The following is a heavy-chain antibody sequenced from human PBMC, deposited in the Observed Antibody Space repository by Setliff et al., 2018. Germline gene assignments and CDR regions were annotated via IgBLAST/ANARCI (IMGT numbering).Heavy chain of an antibody. Sequence: SETLSLTCTVYGGSFSDYYWGRVRQPPGKGLEWIGETNHSGSTNYIPSLKSRLTISVDTSKNQFSLKLSPVTAADTAVYYCRFWSSYYKNDYWAQGTLVTVSS. CDR3: RFWSSYYKNDY. CDR1: GGSFSDYY. J-gene: IGHJ4*02. D-gene: IGHD3-3*01. CDR2: TNHSGST. V-gene: IGHV4-34*01.